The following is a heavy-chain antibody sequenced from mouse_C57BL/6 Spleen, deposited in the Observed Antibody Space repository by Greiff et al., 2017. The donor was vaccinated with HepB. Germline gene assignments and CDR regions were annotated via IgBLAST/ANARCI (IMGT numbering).Heavy chain of an antibody. D-gene: IGHD4-1*01. V-gene: IGHV1-50*01. CDR3: ARFRETGTNFDY. Sequence: QVQLQQPGAELVKPGASVKLSCKASGYTFTSYWMQWVKQRPGQGLEWIGEIDPSDSYTNYNQKFKGKATLTVDTSSSTAYMQLSSLTSEDSAVYYCARFRETGTNFDYWGQGTTLTVSS. CDR1: GYTFTSYW. J-gene: IGHJ2*01. CDR2: IDPSDSYT.